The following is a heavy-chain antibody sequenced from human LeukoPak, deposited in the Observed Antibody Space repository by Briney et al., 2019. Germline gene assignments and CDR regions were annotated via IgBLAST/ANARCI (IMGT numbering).Heavy chain of an antibody. CDR2: IIPIFGTA. CDR3: AIEAYYYYYYMDV. CDR1: GGTFSSYA. J-gene: IGHJ6*03. Sequence: ASAKVSCKASGGTFSSYAISWVRQAPGQGLEWMGRIIPIFGTANYAQKFQGRVTITTDESTSTAYMELSSLRSEDTAVYYCAIEAYYYYYYMDVWGKGTTVTVSS. V-gene: IGHV1-69*05.